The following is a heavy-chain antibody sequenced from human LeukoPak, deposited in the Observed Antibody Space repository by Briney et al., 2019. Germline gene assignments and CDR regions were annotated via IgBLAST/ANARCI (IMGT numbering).Heavy chain of an antibody. J-gene: IGHJ4*02. D-gene: IGHD3-10*01. V-gene: IGHV3-48*02. Sequence: GGSLRLSCAASGFTFSSYSMNWVRQAPGKGLEWVSHISSSNTIHYADSVKGRFTISRDNAKDSLYLQLNSLRDEDTAVYYCARAFEGPSGPYWGQGTLVTVSS. CDR3: ARAFEGPSGPY. CDR1: GFTFSSYS. CDR2: ISSSNTI.